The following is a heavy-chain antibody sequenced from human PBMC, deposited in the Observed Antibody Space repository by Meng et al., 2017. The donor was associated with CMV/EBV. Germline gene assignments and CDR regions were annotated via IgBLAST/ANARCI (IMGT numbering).Heavy chain of an antibody. CDR2: ISSSGSTI. J-gene: IGHJ4*02. CDR1: GFTFSSYE. V-gene: IGHV3-48*03. D-gene: IGHD2-2*01. Sequence: GGSLRLSCAASGFTFSSYEMNWVRQAPGKGLEWVSYISSSGSTIYYADSVKGRFTISRDNAKNSLYLQMNSLRAEDTAVYYCARESDRSTSCPGYDYWGQGTLVTVSS. CDR3: ARESDRSTSCPGYDY.